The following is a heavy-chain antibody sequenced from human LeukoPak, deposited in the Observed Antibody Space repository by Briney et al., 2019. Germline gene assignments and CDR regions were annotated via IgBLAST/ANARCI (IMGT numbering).Heavy chain of an antibody. CDR3: AKDRYSSGRYSDFDS. D-gene: IGHD6-19*01. V-gene: IGHV3-30*18. CDR2: ISDDGSNK. J-gene: IGHJ4*02. CDR1: GFTFSSYA. Sequence: GGSLRLSCAASGFTFSSYAMHWVRQAPGKGLEWVAVISDDGSNKSYTASVKSRFSISRDNSTNTVYLQMNSLRAEDTAVYYCAKDRYSSGRYSDFDSWGQGTLVTVSS.